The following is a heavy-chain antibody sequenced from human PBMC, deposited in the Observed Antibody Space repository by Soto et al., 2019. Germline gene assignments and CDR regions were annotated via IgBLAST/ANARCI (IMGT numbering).Heavy chain of an antibody. Sequence: EVQLMESGGGLVQPGGSLRLSCASSGFTLSMSAVNWVRQAPGKGLEWVSYISDSGDRTYYADSVKGRFTISKDRSKNTVSLQMDSLRAEDTAVYYCAKDRGIIVKAGDAFDVWGQGKKVNVSS. V-gene: IGHV3-23*01. J-gene: IGHJ3*01. CDR3: AKDRGIIVKAGDAFDV. CDR2: ISDSGDRT. CDR1: GFTLSMSA. D-gene: IGHD3-16*02.